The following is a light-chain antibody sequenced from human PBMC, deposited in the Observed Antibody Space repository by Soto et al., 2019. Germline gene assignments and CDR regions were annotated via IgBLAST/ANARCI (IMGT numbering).Light chain of an antibody. V-gene: IGKV3-20*01. CDR2: GAS. CDR3: QQYGSSPIT. Sequence: IVMSQCPLTVPVTXGEPATLSCRSSLSVSSIYLPWYQQKPGHAPGLXXYGASSRANGIPDRFSGSGSGTAFTLTISRLEPEDFAVYYGQQYGSSPITFGQGTRLEIK. J-gene: IGKJ5*01. CDR1: LSVSSIY.